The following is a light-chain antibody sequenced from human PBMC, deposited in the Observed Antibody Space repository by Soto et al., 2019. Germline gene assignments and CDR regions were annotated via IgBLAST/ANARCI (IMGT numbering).Light chain of an antibody. CDR3: QSYDSSNYV. J-gene: IGLJ1*01. V-gene: IGLV6-57*02. Sequence: NFMLTQPHSVSESPGKTVTISCTGSSGSIASNYVQWYQQRPGSAPTTVIYEYNQRPSGVPDRFSGSIDSSSNSASLTISGLKTEDEADYYCQSYDSSNYVFGTGTKVTVL. CDR1: SGSIASNY. CDR2: EYN.